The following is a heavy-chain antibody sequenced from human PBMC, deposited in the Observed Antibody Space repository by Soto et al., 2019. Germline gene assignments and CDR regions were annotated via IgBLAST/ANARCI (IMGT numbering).Heavy chain of an antibody. J-gene: IGHJ5*02. V-gene: IGHV3-74*01. CDR2: INSDGSST. CDR3: ATYSGYDGNWFDP. Sequence: GGSLRLSCAASGFTFSSYWMHWARQAPGKGLVWVSRINSDGSSTSYADSVKGRFTISRDNAKNTLYLQMNSLRAEDTAVYYCATYSGYDGNWFDPWGQGTLVTVSS. D-gene: IGHD5-12*01. CDR1: GFTFSSYW.